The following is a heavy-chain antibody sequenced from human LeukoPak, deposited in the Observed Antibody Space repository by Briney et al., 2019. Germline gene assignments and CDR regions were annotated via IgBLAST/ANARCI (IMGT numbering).Heavy chain of an antibody. D-gene: IGHD2-8*01. V-gene: IGHV1-69*13. CDR1: GGTFSSYA. CDR2: IIPIFGTA. CDR3: ARVPPQSRTNGVFAYYYYGMDV. Sequence: SVKVSCKASGGTFSSYAISWVRQAPGQGLEWMGGIIPIFGTANYAQKFQGRVTITADESTRTAYMELSSLTSEDTAVYYCARVPPQSRTNGVFAYYYYGMDVWGQGTTVTVSS. J-gene: IGHJ6*02.